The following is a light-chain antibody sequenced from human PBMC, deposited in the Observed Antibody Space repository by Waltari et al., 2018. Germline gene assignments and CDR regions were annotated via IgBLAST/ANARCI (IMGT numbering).Light chain of an antibody. Sequence: QSALTQPPPASGSPGQSVTISCTGTSSEVGGYNFVSWYQQHPGKAPKLMIYEVSKRPSGVPDRFSGSKSGNTASLTVSGLQAEDEADYYCSSYAGSNNWVFGGGTKLTVL. CDR2: EVS. CDR1: SSEVGGYNF. J-gene: IGLJ2*01. CDR3: SSYAGSNNWV. V-gene: IGLV2-8*01.